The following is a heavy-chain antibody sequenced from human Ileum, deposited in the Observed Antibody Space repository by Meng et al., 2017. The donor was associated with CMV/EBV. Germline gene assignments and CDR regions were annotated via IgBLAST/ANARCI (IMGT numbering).Heavy chain of an antibody. V-gene: IGHV3-74*01. CDR1: GFTFSSYW. CDR3: ARWGPRGSSGLDY. CDR2: INNVGSST. Sequence: GESLKISCAASGFTFSSYWMHWVRQAPGKGLVWVSRINNVGSSTSYADSVKGRFTISRDNAKNTLYLQMNSLRAEDTAVYYCARWGPRGSSGLDYWGQGTLVTVSS. J-gene: IGHJ4*02. D-gene: IGHD3-10*01.